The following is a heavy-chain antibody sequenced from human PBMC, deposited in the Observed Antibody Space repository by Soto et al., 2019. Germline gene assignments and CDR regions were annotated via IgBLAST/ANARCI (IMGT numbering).Heavy chain of an antibody. CDR1: GFTFSSYG. D-gene: IGHD1-26*01. V-gene: IGHV3-30*18. Sequence: QVQLVESGGGVVQPGRSLRLSCAASGFTFSSYGMHWVRQAPGKGLEWVAVISYDGSNKYYADSVKGRFTISRDNSKNPRYPQMKGLGAEDTAVYYCAKDGGGELLVDYWGQGTLVTVSS. J-gene: IGHJ4*02. CDR2: ISYDGSNK. CDR3: AKDGGGELLVDY.